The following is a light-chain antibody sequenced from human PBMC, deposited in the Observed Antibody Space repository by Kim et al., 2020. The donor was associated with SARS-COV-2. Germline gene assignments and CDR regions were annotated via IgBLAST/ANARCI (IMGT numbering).Light chain of an antibody. CDR3: QQRSNWPLT. CDR1: QSVSSY. V-gene: IGKV3-11*01. CDR2: DAF. J-gene: IGKJ4*01. Sequence: LSPGERAPRSCRASQSVSSYLAWYQQRPGQAPRLLIYDAFNRAPGIPDRFSGSGSGTDFTLTISSLESEDFAVYYCQQRSNWPLTFGGGTKVDIK.